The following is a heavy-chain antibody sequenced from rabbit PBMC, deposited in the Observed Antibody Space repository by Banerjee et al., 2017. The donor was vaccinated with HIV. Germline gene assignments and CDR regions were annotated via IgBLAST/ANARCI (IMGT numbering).Heavy chain of an antibody. Sequence: QEQLKETGGGLVKPEGSLTLTCKASGFDFSSSYYMCWVRQAPGKGPEWIACIYGGSSGSTYYASWAKGRFTISKTSSTTVTLQMTSLTAADTATYFCARDLAGVIGWNFNLWGPGTLVTVS. CDR1: GFDFSSSYY. CDR2: IYGGSSGST. D-gene: IGHD4-1*01. J-gene: IGHJ4*01. CDR3: ARDLAGVIGWNFNL. V-gene: IGHV1S45*01.